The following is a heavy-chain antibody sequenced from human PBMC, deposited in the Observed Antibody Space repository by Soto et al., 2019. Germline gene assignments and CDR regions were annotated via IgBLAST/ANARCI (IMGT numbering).Heavy chain of an antibody. CDR1: GGSISSSSYY. V-gene: IGHV4-39*01. D-gene: IGHD3-10*01. CDR3: ARLGITMVRGVTTPPVVFDC. J-gene: IGHJ4*02. CDR2: IYYSGST. Sequence: PSETLSLTCTVSGGSISSSSYYWGWIRQPPGKGLEWIGSIYYSGSTYYNPSLKSRVTISVDTSKNQFSLKLSSVTAADTAVYYCARLGITMVRGVTTPPVVFDCWGQGTLVTVSS.